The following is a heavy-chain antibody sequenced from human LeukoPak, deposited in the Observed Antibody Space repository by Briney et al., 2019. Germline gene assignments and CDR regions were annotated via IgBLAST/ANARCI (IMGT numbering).Heavy chain of an antibody. CDR1: GFTFSSFA. V-gene: IGHV3-23*01. CDR3: AKGVNHYDTSGYYPYYFDY. D-gene: IGHD3-22*01. CDR2: ISGSGGST. Sequence: GGSLRLSCAASGFTFSSFAMGWVRLAPGKGLEWVSAISGSGGSTYYADSVKGRFTISRDNSKNTLYLQMNSLRAEDTAVYYCAKGVNHYDTSGYYPYYFDYWGQGTLVTVSS. J-gene: IGHJ4*02.